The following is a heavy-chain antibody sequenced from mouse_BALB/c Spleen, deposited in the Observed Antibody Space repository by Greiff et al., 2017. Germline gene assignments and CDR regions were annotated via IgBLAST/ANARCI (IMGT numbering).Heavy chain of an antibody. V-gene: IGHV5-12-2*01. CDR1: GFTFSSYT. J-gene: IGHJ2*01. D-gene: IGHD2-1*01. Sequence: EVKLMESGGGLVQPGGSLKLSCAASGFTFSSYTMSWVRQTPEKRLEWVAYISNGGGSTYYPDTVKGRFTITRDNAKNTLYLQMSSLKSEDTAMYYYDRHDGNYPFDYWGQGTTLTVSS. CDR2: ISNGGGST. CDR3: DRHDGNYPFDY.